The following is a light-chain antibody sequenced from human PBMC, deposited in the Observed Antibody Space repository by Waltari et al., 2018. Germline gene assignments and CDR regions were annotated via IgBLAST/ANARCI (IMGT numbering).Light chain of an antibody. J-gene: IGKJ5*01. V-gene: IGKV3-20*01. CDR2: GAS. CDR3: QQYASPPIT. CDR1: QSVTNN. Sequence: EIVMTQSPATLSVSPGERATLSCRASQSVTNNLAWYQQRPGQPPRLLIFGASNRATGIPDRFSGSGSGTDFTLTISRLESEDFAVYFCQQYASPPITFGQGTRLE.